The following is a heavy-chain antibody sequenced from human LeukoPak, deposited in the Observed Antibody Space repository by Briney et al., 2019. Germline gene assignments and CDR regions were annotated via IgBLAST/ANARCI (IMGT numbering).Heavy chain of an antibody. CDR3: ASGDFDY. V-gene: IGHV3-21*01. Sequence: GGSLRLSCAASGFTFSSYNMHWVRQAPGKGLEWVSSISSSSSYITYADSLKGRFTISRDNAKNALYLQMNSLRGEDTAGYYCASGDFDYWGQGTLVTVSS. CDR2: ISSSSSYI. J-gene: IGHJ4*02. CDR1: GFTFSSYN. D-gene: IGHD3-10*01.